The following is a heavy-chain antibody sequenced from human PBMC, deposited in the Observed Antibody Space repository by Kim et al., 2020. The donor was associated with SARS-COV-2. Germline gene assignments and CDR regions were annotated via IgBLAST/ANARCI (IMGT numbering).Heavy chain of an antibody. V-gene: IGHV3-11*03. CDR1: GFTFSDYY. J-gene: IGHJ6*02. D-gene: IGHD4-17*01. Sequence: GGSLRLSCAASGFTFSDYYMSWIRQAPGKGLEWVSYISSSSSYTNYADSVKGRFTISRDNAKNSLYLQMNSLRAEDTAVYYCARPEASRYGDYAAGLYYGMDVWGQGTTVTVSS. CDR3: ARPEASRYGDYAAGLYYGMDV. CDR2: ISSSSSYT.